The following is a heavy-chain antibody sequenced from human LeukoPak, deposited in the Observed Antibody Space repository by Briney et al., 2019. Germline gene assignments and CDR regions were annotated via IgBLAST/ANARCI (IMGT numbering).Heavy chain of an antibody. V-gene: IGHV3-21*01. J-gene: IGHJ4*02. CDR3: AREERTLRRYDSSGYYYFDY. CDR2: ISSSSYI. CDR1: GFTFSSYS. Sequence: GGSLRLSCAASGFTFSSYSMNWVRQAPGKGLEWVSSISSSSYIYYADSVKGRFTISRDNAKNSLYLQMNSLRAEDTAVYYCAREERTLRRYDSSGYYYFDYWGQGTLVTVSS. D-gene: IGHD3-22*01.